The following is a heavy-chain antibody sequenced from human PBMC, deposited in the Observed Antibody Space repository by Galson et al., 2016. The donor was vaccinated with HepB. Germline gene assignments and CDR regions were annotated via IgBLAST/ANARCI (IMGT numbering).Heavy chain of an antibody. CDR2: ISGTGNTI. J-gene: IGHJ6*03. D-gene: IGHD1-14*01. V-gene: IGHV3-48*02. CDR1: GFTFSSHT. Sequence: SLRLSCAASGFTFSSHTMNWVRQAPGKGLDWISKISGTGNTIYYTDSVKGRFTISRDNAESSLYLQMNSLRDEDTAIYYRVRQTTYYYYMDVWGKGTTVIVSS. CDR3: VRQTTYYYYMDV.